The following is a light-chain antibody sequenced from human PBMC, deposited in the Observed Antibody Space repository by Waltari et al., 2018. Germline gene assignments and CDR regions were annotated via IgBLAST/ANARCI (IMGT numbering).Light chain of an antibody. J-gene: IGKJ2*01. Sequence: EIVMTQSPAALSVSPGESATLSCRDSQSVTSNLAWYQKKRGHSPRLLIYDASIRATGIPARFSGRGSGTEFTLTISSLQSEDFAVYYCQQYNNLQTFGQGTKLELK. CDR3: QQYNNLQT. CDR1: QSVTSN. CDR2: DAS. V-gene: IGKV3D-15*01.